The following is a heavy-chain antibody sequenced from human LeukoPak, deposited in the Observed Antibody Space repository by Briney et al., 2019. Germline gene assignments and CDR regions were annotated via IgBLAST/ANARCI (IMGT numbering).Heavy chain of an antibody. V-gene: IGHV3-30*02. CDR3: AKDRGSGSYSFDH. CDR2: ILYDGSDE. D-gene: IGHD3-10*01. J-gene: IGHJ5*02. CDR1: AFTFSSYN. Sequence: GGSLRLSCAASAFTFSSYNMHWVRQGPGKGLEWVAFILYDGSDEYYPDSMKGRFTVSRDNSKNTLYLQVNSLRPQDMAVYYCAKDRGSGSYSFDHWGQGTLVTVSS.